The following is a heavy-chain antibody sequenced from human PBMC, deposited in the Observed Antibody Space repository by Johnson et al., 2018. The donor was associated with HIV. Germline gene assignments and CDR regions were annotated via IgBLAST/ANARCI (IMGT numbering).Heavy chain of an antibody. CDR1: GFTLSSYD. CDR3: AGDSDRLYAFDI. V-gene: IGHV3-13*01. D-gene: IGHD1-26*01. CDR2: IGTTGDT. Sequence: VQLVESGGGLVQPGGSLRLSCAASGFTLSSYDMHWVRQVTGKGLEWVSSIGTTGDTSYPGSVKGRFTITRDNSKHTLYPQMNSLRAEDTAVYFCAGDSDRLYAFDIWGQGTLVTVSS. J-gene: IGHJ3*02.